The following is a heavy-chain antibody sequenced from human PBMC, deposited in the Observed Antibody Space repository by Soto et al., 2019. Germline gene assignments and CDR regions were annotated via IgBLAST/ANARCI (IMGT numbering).Heavy chain of an antibody. Sequence: GSLRLSCAASGFTFSRYWMSWVRQAPGKGLEWVANIKQDGSEKYYVDSVKGRFTISRDNAKNSLYLQMNSLRAEDTAVYYCASTYSSSSATSYYYYYGMDVWGQGTTVTVSS. CDR1: GFTFSRYW. D-gene: IGHD6-6*01. CDR2: IKQDGSEK. CDR3: ASTYSSSSATSYYYYYGMDV. J-gene: IGHJ6*02. V-gene: IGHV3-7*01.